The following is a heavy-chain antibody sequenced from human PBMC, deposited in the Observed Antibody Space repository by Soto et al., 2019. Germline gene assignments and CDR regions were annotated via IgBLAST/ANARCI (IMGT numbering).Heavy chain of an antibody. D-gene: IGHD6-13*01. Sequence: QVQLVESGGGVVQPGRSLRLSCAASGFTFSSYGMHWVRQAPGKGLEWVAVIWYDGSNKYYADSVKGRFTISRDNFKNTLYPQMNSPGGWDTAVYYCARWGIAAGDYWGQGTLVTVSS. CDR1: GFTFSSYG. V-gene: IGHV3-33*01. J-gene: IGHJ4*02. CDR3: ARWGIAAGDY. CDR2: IWYDGSNK.